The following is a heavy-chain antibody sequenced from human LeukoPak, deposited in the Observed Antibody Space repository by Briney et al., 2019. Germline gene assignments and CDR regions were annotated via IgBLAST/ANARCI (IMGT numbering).Heavy chain of an antibody. CDR1: RLTFSGYW. J-gene: IGHJ4*02. CDR2: INKDGSEK. D-gene: IGHD2-8*02. V-gene: IGHV3-7*03. CDR3: ATYTQHFGAPGGADY. Sequence: GGSLRNSCVVSRLTFSGYWMRLVRQAPGKGLKWVAAINKDGSEKRYVDSVEGRFTISRDNARNSVYLQMTSLGAEDTAVYYCATYTQHFGAPGGADYWGLRTLVTVSS.